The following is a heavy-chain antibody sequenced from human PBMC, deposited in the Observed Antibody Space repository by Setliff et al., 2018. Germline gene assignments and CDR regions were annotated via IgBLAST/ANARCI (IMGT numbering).Heavy chain of an antibody. CDR1: GYTLTELS. D-gene: IGHD3-9*01. CDR3: ATGIPLRYFDWSPGGY. CDR2: FDPEDGET. Sequence: ASVKVSCKVSGYTLTELSMHWVRQAPGRGLEWMGGFDPEDGETIYAQKFQGRVTMTEDTSTDTAYIELSSLRSEDTAVYYCATGIPLRYFDWSPGGYWGQGTLVTVSS. J-gene: IGHJ4*02. V-gene: IGHV1-24*01.